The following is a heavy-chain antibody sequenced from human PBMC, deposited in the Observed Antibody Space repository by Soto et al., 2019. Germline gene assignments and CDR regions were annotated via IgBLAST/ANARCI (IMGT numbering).Heavy chain of an antibody. CDR3: ARAMSSGWYWNFDY. D-gene: IGHD6-19*01. J-gene: IGHJ4*02. CDR2: IWYDGSNK. Sequence: SLRLSCAASGFTFSSYGMHWVRQAPGKGLEWVAVIWYDGSNKYYADSVKGRFTISRDNSKNTLYLQMNSLRAEDTAVYYCARAMSSGWYWNFDYWGQGTLVTVSS. CDR1: GFTFSSYG. V-gene: IGHV3-33*01.